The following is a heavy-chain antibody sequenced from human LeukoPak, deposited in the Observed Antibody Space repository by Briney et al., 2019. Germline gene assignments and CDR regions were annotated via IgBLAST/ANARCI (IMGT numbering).Heavy chain of an antibody. CDR2: ISWDGGST. J-gene: IGHJ4*02. Sequence: GGSLRLSCAASGFTFDDYARHWVRQAPGKGLEWVSLISWDGGSTYYADSVKGRFTISRDNSKNSLYLQMNSLRAEATALYYCAKDTRNGYSYGYTLVYWGQGTLVTVSS. V-gene: IGHV3-43D*03. CDR1: GFTFDDYA. D-gene: IGHD5-18*01. CDR3: AKDTRNGYSYGYTLVY.